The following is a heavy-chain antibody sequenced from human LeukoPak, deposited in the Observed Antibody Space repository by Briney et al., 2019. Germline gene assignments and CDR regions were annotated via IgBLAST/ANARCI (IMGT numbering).Heavy chain of an antibody. CDR1: GGSISSSSYY. Sequence: SETLSLTCTVSGGSISSSSYYWGWIRQPPGKGLGWIGSIYYSGSTYYNPSLKSRVTISVDTSKNQFSLKLSSVTAADTAVYYCAREYYDILTIPFDYWGQGTLVTVSS. D-gene: IGHD3-9*01. CDR2: IYYSGST. J-gene: IGHJ4*02. CDR3: AREYYDILTIPFDY. V-gene: IGHV4-39*07.